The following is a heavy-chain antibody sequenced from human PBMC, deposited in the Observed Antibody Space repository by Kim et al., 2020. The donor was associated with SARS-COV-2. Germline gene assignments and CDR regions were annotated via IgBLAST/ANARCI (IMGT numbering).Heavy chain of an antibody. J-gene: IGHJ6*02. CDR3: ASSRTRAGYYGMDV. CDR1: GFTFSDYY. CDR2: ISSSSYT. Sequence: GGSLRLSCAASGFTFSDYYMSWIRQAPGKGLEWVSYISSSSYTNYADSVKGRFTISRDNAKNSLYLQMNSLRAEDTAVYYCASSRTRAGYYGMDVWGQGTTVTVSS. V-gene: IGHV3-11*03.